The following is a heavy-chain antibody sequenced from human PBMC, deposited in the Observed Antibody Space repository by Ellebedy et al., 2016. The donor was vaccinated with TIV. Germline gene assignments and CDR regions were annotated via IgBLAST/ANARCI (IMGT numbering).Heavy chain of an antibody. Sequence: MPSETLSLTCTVSGGAISSSSYYWGWIRQPPGKGLEWIGSIYYSGSTNYNPSLKSRVTISVDTSKNQFSLKLSSVTAADTAVYYCARMSIAARPASYYYYGMDVWGQGTTVTVSS. J-gene: IGHJ6*02. CDR3: ARMSIAARPASYYYYGMDV. CDR2: IYYSGST. D-gene: IGHD6-6*01. CDR1: GGAISSSSYY. V-gene: IGHV4-39*07.